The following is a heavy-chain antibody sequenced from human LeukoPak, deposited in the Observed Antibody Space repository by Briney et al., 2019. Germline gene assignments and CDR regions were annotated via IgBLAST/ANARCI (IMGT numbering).Heavy chain of an antibody. J-gene: IGHJ4*02. CDR1: GGSISSYY. CDR3: ARGSKAAPGTFDY. CDR2: IYYTGST. V-gene: IGHV4-59*01. Sequence: SSETLSLTRTVSGGSISSYYWSWIRQPPGKGLEWIGYIYYTGSTDYNPSLKSRVAISVDTSKNQFSLKLSSVTAADTAVYYCARGSKAAPGTFDYWGQGTLVTVSS. D-gene: IGHD6-13*01.